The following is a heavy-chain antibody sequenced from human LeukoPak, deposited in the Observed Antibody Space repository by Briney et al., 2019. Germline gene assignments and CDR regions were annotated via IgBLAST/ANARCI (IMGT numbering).Heavy chain of an antibody. V-gene: IGHV3-30-3*01. D-gene: IGHD5-18*01. CDR3: SRDLGYTSGHPFDY. CDR1: GFTFSAYS. CDR2: ISYDGSKK. J-gene: IGHJ4*02. Sequence: PGGSLRLSCAASGFTFSAYSMHWVRQAPGKGLEWVALISYDGSKKYYAGSVEGRFTVSRDNSKNTLYLQMNGLSADDTAIYYCSRDLGYTSGHPFDYWGQGTLVPVSS.